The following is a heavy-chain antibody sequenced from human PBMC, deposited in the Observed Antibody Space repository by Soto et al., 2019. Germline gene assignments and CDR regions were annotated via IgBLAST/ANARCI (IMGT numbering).Heavy chain of an antibody. CDR2: ISWDGGST. J-gene: IGHJ6*02. D-gene: IGHD2-2*01. Sequence: GGSLRLSCAASGFTFDDYTMHWVRQAPGKGLEWVSLISWDGGSTYYADSVKGRFTISRDNSKNSLYLQMNSLRTEDTALYYCAKVVGYWSSTSCYGRGYYYYGMDVWGQGTTVTVSS. V-gene: IGHV3-43*01. CDR3: AKVVGYWSSTSCYGRGYYYYGMDV. CDR1: GFTFDDYT.